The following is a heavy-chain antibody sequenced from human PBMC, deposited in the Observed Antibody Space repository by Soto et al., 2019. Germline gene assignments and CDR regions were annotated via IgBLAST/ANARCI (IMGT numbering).Heavy chain of an antibody. J-gene: IGHJ4*02. Sequence: GGSLRLSCAASGFTFSSYGMHWVRQAPGKGLEWVAVISYDGSNKYYADSVKGRFTISRDNSKNTLYLQMNSLRAEDTAVYYCAKDRVGASPSYFDYWGQGTLVTVSS. CDR3: AKDRVGASPSYFDY. D-gene: IGHD1-26*01. V-gene: IGHV3-30*18. CDR1: GFTFSSYG. CDR2: ISYDGSNK.